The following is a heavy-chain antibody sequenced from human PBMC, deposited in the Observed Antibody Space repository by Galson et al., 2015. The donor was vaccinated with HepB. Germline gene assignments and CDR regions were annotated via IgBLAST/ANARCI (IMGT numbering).Heavy chain of an antibody. Sequence: SVKVSCKASGYTFTSYGISWVRQAPGQGLEWMGWISAYYGNTNYAQKLQGRVTMTTDASTSTAYMELRSLRSDDTAVYYCARVPNRYCSGGSCSPYYFDYWGQGTLVTVSS. J-gene: IGHJ4*02. D-gene: IGHD2-15*01. CDR3: ARVPNRYCSGGSCSPYYFDY. CDR1: GYTFTSYG. CDR2: ISAYYGNT. V-gene: IGHV1-18*01.